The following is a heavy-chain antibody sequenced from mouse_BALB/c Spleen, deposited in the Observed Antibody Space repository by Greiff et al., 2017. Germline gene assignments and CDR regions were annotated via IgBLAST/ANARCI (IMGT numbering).Heavy chain of an antibody. D-gene: IGHD2-1*01. Sequence: QVQLQQPGAELVRPGASVKLSCKASGYTFTSYWINWVKQRPGKGLEWIGNIYPSDSYTNYNQKFKDKATLTVDKSSSTAYMQLSSPTSEDSAVYYCTRGGMDGNYDYFDYWGQGTTLTVSS. CDR1: GYTFTSYW. CDR3: TRGGMDGNYDYFDY. CDR2: IYPSDSYT. V-gene: IGHV1-69*02. J-gene: IGHJ2*01.